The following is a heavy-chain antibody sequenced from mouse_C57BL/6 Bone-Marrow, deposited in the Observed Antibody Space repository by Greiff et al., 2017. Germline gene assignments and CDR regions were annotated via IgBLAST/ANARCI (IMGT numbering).Heavy chain of an antibody. V-gene: IGHV5-6*01. Sequence: EVQLVESGGDLVKPGGSLKLSCAASGFTFSSYGMSWVRQTPDKRLEWVATISSGGSYTYYPDSVKGRITISRDNAKNTLYMQMSSLKSEDTSMYCCARRPSSFDYWGQGTTLTVSS. D-gene: IGHD2-10*02. CDR2: ISSGGSYT. CDR3: ARRPSSFDY. CDR1: GFTFSSYG. J-gene: IGHJ2*01.